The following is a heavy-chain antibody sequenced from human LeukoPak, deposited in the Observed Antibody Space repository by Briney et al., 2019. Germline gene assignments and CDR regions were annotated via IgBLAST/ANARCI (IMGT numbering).Heavy chain of an antibody. V-gene: IGHV4-59*12. Sequence: SETLSLTCTVSGGSISSYYWSWIRQPPGKGLEWIGYIYYSGNTNYNPSLKSRVTISVDTSKNQFSLKLSSVTAADTAVYYCARVAYWGEVDYWGQGTLVTVFS. CDR1: GGSISSYY. CDR2: IYYSGNT. D-gene: IGHD2-8*02. J-gene: IGHJ4*02. CDR3: ARVAYWGEVDY.